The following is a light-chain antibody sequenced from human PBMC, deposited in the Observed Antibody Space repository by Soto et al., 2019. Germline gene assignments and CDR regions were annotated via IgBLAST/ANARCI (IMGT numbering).Light chain of an antibody. Sequence: EIVMTQSPATLTVSPGEIATLSCRASQRVNSNLAWYQQKPGQAPRLLIYGASSRATGIPDRFSGSGSGTVFTLTISRLEPEDFAVYYCQQYGSSPRTFGQGTKVDIK. CDR3: QQYGSSPRT. CDR2: GAS. V-gene: IGKV3-20*01. J-gene: IGKJ1*01. CDR1: QRVNSN.